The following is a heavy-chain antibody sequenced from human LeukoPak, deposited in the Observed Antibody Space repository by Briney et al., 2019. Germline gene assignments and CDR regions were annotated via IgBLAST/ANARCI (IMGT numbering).Heavy chain of an antibody. D-gene: IGHD3-3*01. CDR3: ARDTRPFCYFDY. J-gene: IGHJ4*02. V-gene: IGHV1-18*01. Sequence: ASVKVSCKASGYTFTSYGISWVRQAPGQGLEWMGWISAYNGNTNYAQKLQGRVTMTRDMSTSTVYMELSSLRSEDTAVYYCARDTRPFCYFDYWGQGTLVTVSS. CDR1: GYTFTSYG. CDR2: ISAYNGNT.